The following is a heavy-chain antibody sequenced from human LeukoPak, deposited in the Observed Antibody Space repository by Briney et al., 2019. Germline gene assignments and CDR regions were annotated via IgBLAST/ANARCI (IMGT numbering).Heavy chain of an antibody. CDR2: ISSSDDVT. Sequence: GGSLRLSCAASGFTFSTFPMNWVRQAPGKGLEWVSGISSSDDVTYYADSVKGRFTISRDNSKNTLYLQMNSLRAEDTAVYYCARDGPRYCSGGSCYWSYWGQGTLVTVSS. D-gene: IGHD2-15*01. CDR1: GFTFSTFP. V-gene: IGHV3-23*01. CDR3: ARDGPRYCSGGSCYWSY. J-gene: IGHJ4*02.